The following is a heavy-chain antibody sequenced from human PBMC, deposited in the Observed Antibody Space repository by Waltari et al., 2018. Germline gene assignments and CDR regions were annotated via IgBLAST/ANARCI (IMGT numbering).Heavy chain of an antibody. V-gene: IGHV4-61*02. CDR3: ARDRGPDVNEAMGLDY. CDR2: IYKSGST. J-gene: IGHJ4*02. CDR1: GDSIPRGSDS. D-gene: IGHD3-10*01. Sequence: QVQLQESGPGLVKPSQTLSLTCTVSGDSIPRGSDSCTWIRQPAGKGLEWIGHIYKSGSTNYNPSLKTRLSISMNKSNNQLSLTLKSVTAADTAVYYCARDRGPDVNEAMGLDYWGQGTRVTVSS.